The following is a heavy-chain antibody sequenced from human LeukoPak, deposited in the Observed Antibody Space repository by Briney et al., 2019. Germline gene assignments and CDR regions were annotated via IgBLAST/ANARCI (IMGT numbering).Heavy chain of an antibody. Sequence: PSETLSLTCTVSGGSISSYYWSWIRQPAGKGLEWIGRIYTSGSTNYNPSLKSRVTMSVDTSKNQFSLKLSSVTAADTAVYYCAITPPDILTGYQYYFDYWGQGTLVTVSS. J-gene: IGHJ4*02. CDR2: IYTSGST. V-gene: IGHV4-4*07. D-gene: IGHD3-9*01. CDR3: AITPPDILTGYQYYFDY. CDR1: GGSISSYY.